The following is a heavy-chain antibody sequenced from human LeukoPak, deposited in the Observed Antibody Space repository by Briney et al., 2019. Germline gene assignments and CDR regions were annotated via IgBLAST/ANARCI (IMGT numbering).Heavy chain of an antibody. CDR3: ARGYYYGSGSYYRVFDY. D-gene: IGHD3-10*01. Sequence: SETLSLTCAVYGGSFSGYYWSWIRQPPGKGLEWIGEINHSGSTNYNPSLKSRVTISVDTSKNQFSLKLSSVTAADTAVYYCARGYYYGSGSYYRVFDYWGQGTLVTVSS. CDR1: GGSFSGYY. V-gene: IGHV4-34*01. CDR2: INHSGST. J-gene: IGHJ4*02.